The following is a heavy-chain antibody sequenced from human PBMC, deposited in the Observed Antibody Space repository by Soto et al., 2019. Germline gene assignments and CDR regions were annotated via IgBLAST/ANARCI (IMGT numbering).Heavy chain of an antibody. J-gene: IGHJ5*02. D-gene: IGHD6-13*01. Sequence: QVQLVQSGAEVKKPGSSVKVSCKASGGTFSSYTISWVRQAPGQGLEWMGRIIPILGIANYAQKFQGRVTITADKSTSTAYMELSSLRSEDTAGYYCARTTAAGTSDWFDPWGQGTLVTVSS. CDR1: GGTFSSYT. CDR2: IIPILGIA. CDR3: ARTTAAGTSDWFDP. V-gene: IGHV1-69*02.